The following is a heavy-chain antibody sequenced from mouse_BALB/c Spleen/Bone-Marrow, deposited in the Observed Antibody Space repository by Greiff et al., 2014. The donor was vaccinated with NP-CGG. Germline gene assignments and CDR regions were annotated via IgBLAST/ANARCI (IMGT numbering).Heavy chain of an antibody. CDR2: INPYNDGT. CDR3: AGRGYRYDGFAY. D-gene: IGHD2-14*01. Sequence: EVKLMESGPELVTSGASVKMSCKASGYTFTSYVMHWVKQKLGQDLEWIGYINPYNDGTKYNEKFKGKATLTSVKSSGTAYMELSSLTSEDSAVFYCAGRGYRYDGFAYWGQGTLVTVAA. V-gene: IGHV1-14*01. J-gene: IGHJ3*01. CDR1: GYTFTSYV.